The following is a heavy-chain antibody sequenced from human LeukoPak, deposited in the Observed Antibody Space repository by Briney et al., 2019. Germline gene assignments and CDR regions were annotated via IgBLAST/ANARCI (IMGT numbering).Heavy chain of an antibody. CDR3: ARDRNYHFWSVYLMFDY. Sequence: ASVKVSCKASGYTFTSNGISWVRQAPGQGLEWMGWISAYNGNTNYAQKLQGRVTMTTDTSTSTAYMELRSLRFDDTAVYYCARDRNYHFWSVYLMFDYWGQGTLVTVSS. J-gene: IGHJ4*02. D-gene: IGHD3-3*02. CDR2: ISAYNGNT. CDR1: GYTFTSNG. V-gene: IGHV1-18*01.